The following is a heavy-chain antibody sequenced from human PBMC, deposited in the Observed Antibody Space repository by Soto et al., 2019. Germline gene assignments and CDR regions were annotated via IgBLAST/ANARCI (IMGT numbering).Heavy chain of an antibody. D-gene: IGHD2-15*01. CDR1: GYTFTSYY. J-gene: IGHJ4*02. CDR2: VNPSGVST. CDR3: VREALVEVEVPSVLDY. Sequence: ASVKVSCKASGYTFTSYYIHWARQAPGQGLEWVGIVNPSGVSTSHAQKFQGRVTMTRDTSTSTVYMELSSLRSEDTAVYYCVREALVEVEVPSVLDYWGQGTLVTVSS. V-gene: IGHV1-46*01.